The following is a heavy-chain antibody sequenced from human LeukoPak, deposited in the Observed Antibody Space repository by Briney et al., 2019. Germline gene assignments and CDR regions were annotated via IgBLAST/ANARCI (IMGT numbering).Heavy chain of an antibody. V-gene: IGHV3-66*02. D-gene: IGHD3-3*02. CDR3: ARDRIFGVVSPWDV. CDR1: GFTVSGNY. Sequence: GGSLRLSCAASGFTVSGNYMSWVRQAPGKGLEWVSVIYSGGSTYYADSVKGRFTISRDNSKNTLYLQMNSLRAEDTAVYYCARDRIFGVVSPWDVWGKGTTVTVSS. J-gene: IGHJ6*04. CDR2: IYSGGST.